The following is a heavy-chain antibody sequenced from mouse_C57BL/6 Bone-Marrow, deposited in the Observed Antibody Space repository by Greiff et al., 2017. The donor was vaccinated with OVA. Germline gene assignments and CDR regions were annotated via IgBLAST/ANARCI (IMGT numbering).Heavy chain of an antibody. CDR3: VSYSPWFAY. V-gene: IGHV10-1*01. CDR2: IRSKSNNYAT. J-gene: IGHJ3*01. Sequence: GGGLVQPKGSLKLSCAASGFSFNTYAMNWVRQAPGKGLEWVARIRSKSNNYATYYADSVKDRFTISRDDSESMLYLQMNNLKTEDTAMYYCVSYSPWFAYWGQGTLVTVSA. CDR1: GFSFNTYA.